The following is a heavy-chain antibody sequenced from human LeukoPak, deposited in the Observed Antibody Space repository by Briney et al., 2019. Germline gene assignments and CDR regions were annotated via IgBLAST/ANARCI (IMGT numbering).Heavy chain of an antibody. CDR2: IYSGGST. CDR3: ARGNWNYFPY. V-gene: IGHV3-53*01. D-gene: IGHD1-1*01. J-gene: IGHJ4*02. Sequence: GGSLRLSCTASGFTVSSNYMSWVRQARGKGLVWLSVIYSGGSTYYADSVKGRFTISRDNSKNTLYLQMNSLRAEDTAVYYCARGNWNYFPYWGQGTLVTVSS. CDR1: GFTVSSNY.